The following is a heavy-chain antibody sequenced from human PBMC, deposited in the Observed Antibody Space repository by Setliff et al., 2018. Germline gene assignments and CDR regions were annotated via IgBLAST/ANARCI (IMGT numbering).Heavy chain of an antibody. V-gene: IGHV7-4-1*02. Sequence: ASVKVSCKASGYTLTTYFMNWVQQAPGQGLEWMGYINTRTGNPMYAQGFTGRFVFSLDPSVSTAYLQISSLKAEDTALYYCATGSLVAAGTGHWGQGTLVTVSS. CDR3: ATGSLVAAGTGH. D-gene: IGHD6-13*01. J-gene: IGHJ4*02. CDR1: GYTLTTYF. CDR2: INTRTGNP.